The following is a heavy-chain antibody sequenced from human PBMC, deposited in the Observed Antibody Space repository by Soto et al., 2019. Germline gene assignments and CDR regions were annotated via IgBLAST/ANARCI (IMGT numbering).Heavy chain of an antibody. Sequence: GESLTISGTCSGYSFTRYWISWVRQMPGKGLEWMGRIDPSDSYTNYSPSFQGHVTISADKSISTAYLQWSSLKASDTAMYYCATDIVVVPAATEYYYYGMDVWGQGTTVTVSS. CDR2: IDPSDSYT. CDR1: GYSFTRYW. J-gene: IGHJ6*02. D-gene: IGHD2-2*01. V-gene: IGHV5-10-1*01. CDR3: ATDIVVVPAATEYYYYGMDV.